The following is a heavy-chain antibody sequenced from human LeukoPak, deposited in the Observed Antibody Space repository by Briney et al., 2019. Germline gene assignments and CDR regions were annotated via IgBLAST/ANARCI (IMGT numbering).Heavy chain of an antibody. CDR3: AKDRGWFGGSLANFDS. V-gene: IGHV3-30*02. Sequence: PGGSLRLSCAASGFTFSSYGMHWVRQAPGKGLEWVAFIRYDGSNKYYADSVKGRFTISRDNSKNTLYLQMNSLRAEDTAVYYCAKDRGWFGGSLANFDSWGQGTLVTVSS. CDR1: GFTFSSYG. D-gene: IGHD3-10*01. CDR2: IRYDGSNK. J-gene: IGHJ4*02.